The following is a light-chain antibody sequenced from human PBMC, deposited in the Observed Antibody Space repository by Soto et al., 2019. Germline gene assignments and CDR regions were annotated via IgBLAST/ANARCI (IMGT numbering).Light chain of an antibody. CDR3: QQYHSAPQT. V-gene: IGKV4-1*01. CDR1: QSVLYSPNNKNY. Sequence: DIVMTQSPDSLAVYLGERATINCKSSQSVLYSPNNKNYVAWYQQKPGQPPKLLVYWASTRESGVPDRFSGSGSGTDFTLTISSLQAEDVAVYYCQQYHSAPQTFGQGTRVAI. CDR2: WAS. J-gene: IGKJ1*01.